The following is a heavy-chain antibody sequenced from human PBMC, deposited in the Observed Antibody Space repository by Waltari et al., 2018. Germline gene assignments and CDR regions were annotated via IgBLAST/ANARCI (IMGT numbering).Heavy chain of an antibody. D-gene: IGHD6-13*01. CDR2: NGSSTIYI. V-gene: IGHV3-21*01. CDR1: GFTFSSYS. J-gene: IGHJ6*03. CDR3: ARDLAGLHRDNYYMDV. Sequence: EVQLVESGGGLVKPGGSVRLSCAASGFTFSSYSMNWVCQAPGKGLEWVSANGSSTIYIFYADSVKGRFTISKDNAKYSLFLQMHSLRFEDTAIYYCARDLAGLHRDNYYMDVWGKGTTVTVSS.